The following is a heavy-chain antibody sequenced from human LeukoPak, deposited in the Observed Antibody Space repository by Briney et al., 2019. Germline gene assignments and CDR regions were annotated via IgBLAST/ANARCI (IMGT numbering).Heavy chain of an antibody. CDR3: AREVRKWLRSLGYFDY. D-gene: IGHD5-12*01. CDR2: INPNSGGT. J-gene: IGHJ4*02. CDR1: GYTFTGYY. Sequence: ASXXVSCKASGYTFTGYYMHWVRQAPGQGLEWMGWINPNSGGTNYAQKFQGRVTMTRDTSISTAYMELSRLRSDDTAVYYCAREVRKWLRSLGYFDYWGQGTLVTVSS. V-gene: IGHV1-2*02.